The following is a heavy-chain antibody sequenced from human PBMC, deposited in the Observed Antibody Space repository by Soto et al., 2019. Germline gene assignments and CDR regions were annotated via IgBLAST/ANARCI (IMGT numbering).Heavy chain of an antibody. CDR3: ARRKERSGPHYFDY. D-gene: IGHD6-25*01. J-gene: IGHJ4*02. CDR1: GYTFTTYD. Sequence: ASVKVSCNTSGYTFTTYDIHWVRPATGQGLEWMGWLSPHNGNTGYAQQFRDRVKIAMNTSTSTVSLEVSSLRFEDTATYYCARRKERSGPHYFDYWGQGTLVTVSS. V-gene: IGHV1-8*01. CDR2: LSPHNGNT.